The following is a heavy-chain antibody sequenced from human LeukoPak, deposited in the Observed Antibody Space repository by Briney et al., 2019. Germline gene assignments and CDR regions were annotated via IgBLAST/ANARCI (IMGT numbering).Heavy chain of an antibody. V-gene: IGHV4-4*09. CDR2: IYTSGST. J-gene: IGHJ6*03. CDR3: ARTGGTAVGYYYYYMVV. CDR1: GGSISSYY. Sequence: SETLSLTCTVSGGSISSYYWSWIRQPPGKGLEWIGYIYTSGSTNYNPSLKSRVTISVDTSKNQFSLKLSSVTAADTAVYYCARTGGTAVGYYYYYMVVWGKGTTVTVSS. D-gene: IGHD6-19*01.